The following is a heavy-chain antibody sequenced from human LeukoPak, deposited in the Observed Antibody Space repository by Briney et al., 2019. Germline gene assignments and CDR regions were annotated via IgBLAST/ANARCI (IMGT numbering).Heavy chain of an antibody. CDR1: GGSIGSGGWP. V-gene: IGHV4-31*03. CDR3: ARQTNWFDP. CDR2: IYYTGST. Sequence: SETLSLTCTVSGGSIGSGGWPWSWIRQHPGKGLEWIGYIYYTGSTYYNPSLKSRVSVSLDTSKNQFSLKLSSVTAADTAVYYCARQTNWFDPWGQGTLVTVSS. J-gene: IGHJ5*02.